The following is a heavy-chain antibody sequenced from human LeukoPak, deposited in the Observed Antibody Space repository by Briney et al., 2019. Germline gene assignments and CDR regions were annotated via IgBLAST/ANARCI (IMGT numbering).Heavy chain of an antibody. V-gene: IGHV3-7*01. Sequence: PGGSLRLSCAASGFTFSSYWMSWVRQAPGKGLEWVANIKQDGSEKYYVGSVKGRFTISRDNAKNSLYLQMNSLRAEDTAVYYCARSGGYSYGYGQSIDYWGQGTLVTVCS. J-gene: IGHJ4*02. CDR3: ARSGGYSYGYGQSIDY. CDR1: GFTFSSYW. CDR2: IKQDGSEK. D-gene: IGHD5-18*01.